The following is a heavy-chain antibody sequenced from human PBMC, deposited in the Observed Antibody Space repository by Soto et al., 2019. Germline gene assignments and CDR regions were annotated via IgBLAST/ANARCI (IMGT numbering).Heavy chain of an antibody. CDR3: ARNDGSSDVGGYYYYYVDV. CDR2: IWYDGSNK. D-gene: IGHD6-6*01. J-gene: IGHJ6*03. Sequence: QVQLVESGGGVVQPGRSLRLSCAASGFTFSSYGMHWVRQAPGKGLEWVAVIWYDGSNKYYADSVKGRFTISRDNSKNTLYLQMNSLRAEDTAVYYCARNDGSSDVGGYYYYYVDVWGKGTTVTVSS. V-gene: IGHV3-33*01. CDR1: GFTFSSYG.